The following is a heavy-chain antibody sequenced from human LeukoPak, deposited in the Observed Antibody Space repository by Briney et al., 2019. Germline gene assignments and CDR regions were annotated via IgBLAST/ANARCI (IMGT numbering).Heavy chain of an antibody. J-gene: IGHJ4*02. CDR1: GGSFSGYY. D-gene: IGHD6-13*01. V-gene: IGHV4-34*01. Sequence: SETLSLTCAVYGGSFSGYYWSWIRQPPGKGLEWIGEINHSGSTNYNPSLKSRVTISVDTSKSQFSLKLSSVTAADTAVYYCASGSSWYSFDYWGLGTLVTVSS. CDR2: INHSGST. CDR3: ASGSSWYSFDY.